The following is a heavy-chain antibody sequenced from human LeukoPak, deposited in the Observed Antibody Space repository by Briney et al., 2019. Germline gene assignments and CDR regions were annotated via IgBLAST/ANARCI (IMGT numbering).Heavy chain of an antibody. CDR3: AKRNAFYYYDSSGYSFDY. V-gene: IGHV3-23*01. CDR1: GFTFSSYA. J-gene: IGHJ4*01. CDR2: ISGSGGST. Sequence: GGSLRLSCAASGFTFSSYAMSWVRQAPGKGLEWVSAISGSGGSTYYADSVKGRFTISRDNSKNTLYLQMNSLRAEDTAVYYCAKRNAFYYYDSSGYSFDYWGQGTLVTVSS. D-gene: IGHD3-22*01.